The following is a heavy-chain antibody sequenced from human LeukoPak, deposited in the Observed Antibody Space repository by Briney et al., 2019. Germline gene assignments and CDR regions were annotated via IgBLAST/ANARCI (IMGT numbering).Heavy chain of an antibody. Sequence: GASVKVSCKASGYIFTSYGISWVRQAPGQGLEWMGWVNTKNGNANYAQKLQGRVTMTTDTSTSTAYMELRSLRSDDTAVYYCARDGGGDFLFDYWGQGTLVTVSS. J-gene: IGHJ4*02. CDR1: GYIFTSYG. V-gene: IGHV1-18*01. CDR3: ARDGGGDFLFDY. D-gene: IGHD2-21*01. CDR2: VNTKNGNA.